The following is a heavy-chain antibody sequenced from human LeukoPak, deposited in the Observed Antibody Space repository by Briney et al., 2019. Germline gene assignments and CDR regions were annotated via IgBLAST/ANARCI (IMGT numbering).Heavy chain of an antibody. Sequence: GGSLRLSCAASGFTFSSYSMNWVRQAPGKGLDWVSSISSSSSYIYYADSVKGRFTISRDNAKNSLYLQMNSLRAEDTAVYYCARDESFFSSGSVAYWGQGTLVTVSS. CDR2: ISSSSSYI. CDR1: GFTFSSYS. D-gene: IGHD6-19*01. V-gene: IGHV3-21*01. J-gene: IGHJ4*02. CDR3: ARDESFFSSGSVAY.